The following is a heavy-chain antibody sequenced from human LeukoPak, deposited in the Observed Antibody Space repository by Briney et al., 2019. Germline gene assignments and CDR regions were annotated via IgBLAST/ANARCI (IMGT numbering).Heavy chain of an antibody. CDR3: ARGWGSGSYYNRKNWFDP. D-gene: IGHD3-10*01. V-gene: IGHV4-61*02. CDR2: IYSSGST. Sequence: PSQTLSLTCTVSGGSISSGSYYWSWIRQPAGTGLEWIGRIYSSGSTNYNPSLKSRVTISVDTSKNQFSLKLSSVTAADTAVYYCARGWGSGSYYNRKNWFDPWGQGTLVTVSS. J-gene: IGHJ5*02. CDR1: GGSISSGSYY.